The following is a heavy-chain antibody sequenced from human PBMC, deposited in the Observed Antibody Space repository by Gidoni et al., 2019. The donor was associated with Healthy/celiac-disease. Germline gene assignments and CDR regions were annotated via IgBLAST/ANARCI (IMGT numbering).Heavy chain of an antibody. D-gene: IGHD3-3*01. CDR1: GFPFRSYA. V-gene: IGHV3-23*01. J-gene: IGHJ4*02. Sequence: EVQLLESGGGLVQPGGSLRLSCAASGFPFRSYAMSWVRQAPGKGLEWVSAMSGSGGSTYYADSVKGRFTISRDNSKNSLYLQRNSLRAEETAVYYCAKATDYDFWSGYAAEYYFDYWGQGTLVTVSS. CDR3: AKATDYDFWSGYAAEYYFDY. CDR2: MSGSGGST.